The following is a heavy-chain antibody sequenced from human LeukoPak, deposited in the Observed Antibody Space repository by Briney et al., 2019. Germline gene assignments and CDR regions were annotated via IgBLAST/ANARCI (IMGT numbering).Heavy chain of an antibody. Sequence: GGSLRLSCAASGFTFSSYWMSWVRQAPGKGLEWVANMKYDGSEKYYVDSVKGRFTISRDNAKNSLYLQMNSLRAEDTAVYYCANSGSYLAFDTWGQGTMVTVSS. CDR2: MKYDGSEK. J-gene: IGHJ3*02. CDR3: ANSGSYLAFDT. V-gene: IGHV3-7*01. D-gene: IGHD1-26*01. CDR1: GFTFSSYW.